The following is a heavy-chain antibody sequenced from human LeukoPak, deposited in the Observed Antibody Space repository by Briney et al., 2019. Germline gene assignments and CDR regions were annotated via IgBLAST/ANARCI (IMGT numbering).Heavy chain of an antibody. CDR2: IIPIFGTA. D-gene: IGHD4-11*01. J-gene: IGHJ4*02. Sequence: GASVKVSCKASGGTFSSYAISWVRQAPGQGLEWMGGIIPIFGTANYAQKFQGRVTITADESTSTAYMELSRLRSDDTAVYYCARVAYDYPYDYWGQGTLVTVSS. CDR3: ARVAYDYPYDY. V-gene: IGHV1-69*01. CDR1: GGTFSSYA.